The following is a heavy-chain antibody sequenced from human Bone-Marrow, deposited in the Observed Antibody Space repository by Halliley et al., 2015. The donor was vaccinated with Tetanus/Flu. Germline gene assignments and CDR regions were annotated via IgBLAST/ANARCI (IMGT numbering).Heavy chain of an antibody. J-gene: IGHJ3*02. V-gene: IGHV5-51*01. CDR3: ARQGAVSDAFDI. CDR1: GYTFAKHW. Sequence: QLVQSGAEVKKPGESLRISCKGSGYTFAKHWIAWVRQMPGRGLEWMGFIYPDDSDTTYSPSFEGQVTISADKSISTAFLQWSNLRGSDTAKYYCARQGAVSDAFDIWGQGTLVTVSS. D-gene: IGHD6-19*01. CDR2: IYPDDSDT.